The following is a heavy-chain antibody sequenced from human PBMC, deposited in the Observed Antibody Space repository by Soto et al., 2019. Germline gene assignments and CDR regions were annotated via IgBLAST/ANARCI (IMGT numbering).Heavy chain of an antibody. J-gene: IGHJ6*02. Sequence: SETLSLTCAVYGGSLSGYYWSWIRQPPGKGLEWIGYIYYSGSTYYNPSLKSRVTISVDTSKNQFSLKLSSVTAADTAVYYCARAQSAGLKNYYYDSSGLRYYGMDVWGQGTTVTVSS. D-gene: IGHD3-22*01. CDR3: ARAQSAGLKNYYYDSSGLRYYGMDV. V-gene: IGHV4-59*08. CDR1: GGSLSGYY. CDR2: IYYSGST.